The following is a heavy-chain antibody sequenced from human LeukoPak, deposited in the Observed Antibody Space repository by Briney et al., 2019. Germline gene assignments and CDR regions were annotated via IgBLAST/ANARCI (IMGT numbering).Heavy chain of an antibody. J-gene: IGHJ6*03. CDR1: GFTFSSYW. V-gene: IGHV3-74*01. Sequence: PGGSLRLSCAASGFTFSSYWMHWVRQAPGKGLVWVSRINSDGSSTSYADSVKGRFTISRDNAKNTLYLQMNSLRAEDTAVYYCARSMVRGVIPLAYYYYYMDVWGKGTTVTISS. D-gene: IGHD3-10*01. CDR3: ARSMVRGVIPLAYYYYYMDV. CDR2: INSDGSST.